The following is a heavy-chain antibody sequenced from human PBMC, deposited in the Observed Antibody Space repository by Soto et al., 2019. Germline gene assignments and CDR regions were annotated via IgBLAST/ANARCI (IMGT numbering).Heavy chain of an antibody. J-gene: IGHJ4*02. CDR3: ARGSGPMIEWH. CDR1: GDTFTSYS. Sequence: SVKVSCKASGDTFTSYSIPWGGQAPGQGLEWMGRINPIIGIAKYSQKFQGRVTITADKSTSTAYMELSSLRSEDTAVYYCARGSGPMIEWHWGQGTLVTVSS. D-gene: IGHD3-22*01. CDR2: INPIIGIA. V-gene: IGHV1-69*04.